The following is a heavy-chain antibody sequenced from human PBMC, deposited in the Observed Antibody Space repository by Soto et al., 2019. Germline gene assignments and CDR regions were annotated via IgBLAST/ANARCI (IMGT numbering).Heavy chain of an antibody. CDR1: GGSISSYY. CDR2: IYYSGST. V-gene: IGHV4-59*08. Sequence: SETLSLTCTVSGGSISSYYWSWIRQPPGKGLEWIGYIYYSGSTNYNPSLKSRVTISVDTSKNQFSLKLSSVTAADTAVYYCERWYSGSAHDYWHQGPLVTV. D-gene: IGHD6-6*01. CDR3: ERWYSGSAHDY. J-gene: IGHJ4*02.